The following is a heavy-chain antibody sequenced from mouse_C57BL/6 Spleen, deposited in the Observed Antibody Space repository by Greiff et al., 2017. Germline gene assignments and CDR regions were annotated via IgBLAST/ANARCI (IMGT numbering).Heavy chain of an antibody. J-gene: IGHJ4*01. V-gene: IGHV1-82*01. CDR2: IYPGAGDT. Sequence: QVQLQQSGPELVKPGASVKISCKASGYAFSSSWMNWVKQRPGKGLEWIGRIYPGAGDTNYNGKFKGKATLTADKSSSTAYMQLSSLTSEDSAVYFCARDLTGSYAMDYWGQGTSGTVSS. CDR3: ARDLTGSYAMDY. D-gene: IGHD4-1*01. CDR1: GYAFSSSW.